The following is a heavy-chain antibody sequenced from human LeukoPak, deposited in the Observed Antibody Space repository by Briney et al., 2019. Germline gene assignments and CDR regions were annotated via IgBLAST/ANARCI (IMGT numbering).Heavy chain of an antibody. CDR3: ARIVGATAYIDY. J-gene: IGHJ4*02. CDR1: GYSFTRYW. D-gene: IGHD1-26*01. CDR2: IYPGDSHT. V-gene: IGHV5-51*01. Sequence: GESLKISCKGSGYSFTRYWIGGVRQMPRKGLEWMGIIYPGDSHTRYSPSFQGQVTISADKSISTAYLQWSSLKASDTAMYYCARIVGATAYIDYWGQGTLVTVSS.